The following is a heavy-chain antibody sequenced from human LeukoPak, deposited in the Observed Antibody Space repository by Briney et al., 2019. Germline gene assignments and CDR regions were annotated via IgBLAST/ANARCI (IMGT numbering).Heavy chain of an antibody. V-gene: IGHV4-59*08. CDR1: GGSISSYF. CDR2: IYYSGST. D-gene: IGHD2-2*01. Sequence: SETLSLTCTVSGGSISSYFCSWIRQPPGKGLEWIGYIYYSGSTNYNPSLKSRVTISVDTSKNQFSLKLSSVTAADTAVYYCARHTCSSTSCSGGNWFDPWGQGTLVTVSS. J-gene: IGHJ5*02. CDR3: ARHTCSSTSCSGGNWFDP.